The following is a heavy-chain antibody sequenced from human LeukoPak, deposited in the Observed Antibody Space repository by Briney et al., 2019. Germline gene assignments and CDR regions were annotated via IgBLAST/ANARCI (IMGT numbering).Heavy chain of an antibody. CDR3: ARGGGVGYYYYYMDV. CDR2: VFYSGST. CDR1: GGSISNRAYY. Sequence: SETLSLTCNVSGGSISNRAYYWAWIRQPPGKGLEWIGSVFYSGSTYSNPSLESRLTISVDTSKNQFSLKLTSVTAADTAVYYCARGGGVGYYYYYMDVWGKGTMVTISS. J-gene: IGHJ6*03. V-gene: IGHV4-39*07. D-gene: IGHD1-26*01.